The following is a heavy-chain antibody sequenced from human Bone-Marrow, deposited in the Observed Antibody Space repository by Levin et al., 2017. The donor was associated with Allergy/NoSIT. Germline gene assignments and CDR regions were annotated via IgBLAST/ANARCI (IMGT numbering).Heavy chain of an antibody. CDR3: TKNHDSLGYFFDH. CDR2: IWSGGRNQ. CDR1: GFIFSNYD. J-gene: IGHJ4*02. V-gene: IGHV3-33*06. D-gene: IGHD3-22*01. Sequence: GESLKISCAASGFIFSNYDMHWVRQAPGKGPEWVAMIWSGGRNQYYADSVKGRFTISRDNSKNTVYLQMNSLRAEDTAVYYCTKNHDSLGYFFDHWGQGSLVTVSS.